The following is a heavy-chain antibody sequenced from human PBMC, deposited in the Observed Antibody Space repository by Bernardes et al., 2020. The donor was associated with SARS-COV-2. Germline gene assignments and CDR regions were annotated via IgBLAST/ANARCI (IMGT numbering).Heavy chain of an antibody. CDR3: ARGPYYYDSSGSLNY. J-gene: IGHJ4*02. Sequence: ASVKVSCKASGYTFTGYYMRWVRQAPGQGLDWMGWINPNSRGTNYAQKFQGWVTMTRDTSISTAYMELSRLRSDDTAVYYCARGPYYYDSSGSLNYWGQGSLVTVAS. CDR1: GYTFTGYY. CDR2: INPNSRGT. D-gene: IGHD3-22*01. V-gene: IGHV1-2*04.